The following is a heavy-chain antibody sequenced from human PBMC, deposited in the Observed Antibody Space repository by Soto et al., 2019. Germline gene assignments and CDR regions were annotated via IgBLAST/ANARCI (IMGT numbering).Heavy chain of an antibody. CDR3: ARDGIRYDSSGYYYNYGSTFDY. V-gene: IGHV3-33*01. Sequence: PGGSLRLSCAASGFTFSSYGMHWVRQAPGKGLEWVAVIWYDGSNKYYADSVKGRSTISRDNSKNTLYLQMNSLRAEDTAVYYCARDGIRYDSSGYYYNYGSTFDYWGQGTLVTVSS. D-gene: IGHD3-22*01. CDR2: IWYDGSNK. J-gene: IGHJ4*02. CDR1: GFTFSSYG.